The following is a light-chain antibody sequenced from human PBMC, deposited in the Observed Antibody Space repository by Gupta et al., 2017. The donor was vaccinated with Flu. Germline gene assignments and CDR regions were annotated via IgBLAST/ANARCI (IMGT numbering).Light chain of an antibody. J-gene: IGLJ1*01. CDR2: SND. CDR1: SSNIGRNT. Sequence: SSNIGRNTANWYQQLPGTAPKLLMYSNDHRPSGVPDRCSGSKSGSSASLAISGLQSEEEADYYCAAWDDSLNGHVFGTGTKVTVL. V-gene: IGLV1-44*01. CDR3: AAWDDSLNGHV.